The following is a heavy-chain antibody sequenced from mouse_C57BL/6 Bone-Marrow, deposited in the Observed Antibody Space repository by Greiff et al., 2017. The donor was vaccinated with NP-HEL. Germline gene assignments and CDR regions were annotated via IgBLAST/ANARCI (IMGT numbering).Heavy chain of an antibody. D-gene: IGHD3-2*02. Sequence: QVHVKQSGPELVKPGASVKISCKASGYSFTSYYIHWVKQRPGQGLEWIGWIYPGSGNTKYNEKFKGKATLTADTSSSTAYMQLSSLTSEDSAVYYCARQGLRLLWFAYWGQGTLVTVSA. CDR1: GYSFTSYY. J-gene: IGHJ3*01. V-gene: IGHV1-66*01. CDR3: ARQGLRLLWFAY. CDR2: IYPGSGNT.